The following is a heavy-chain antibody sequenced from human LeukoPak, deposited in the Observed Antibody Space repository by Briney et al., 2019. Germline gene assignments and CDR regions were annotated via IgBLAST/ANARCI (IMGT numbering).Heavy chain of an antibody. CDR2: INHSGNT. D-gene: IGHD3-10*01. CDR3: ARLLLLWFGEPDY. CDR1: GEFFGGSY. V-gene: IGHV4-34*01. Sequence: SETLSLTCTVHGEFFGGSYWNWIRQSPGKGLEWIGEINHSGNTNYNPSLKSRVTISLDTSKNQFSLKLSSVTAADTAVYYCARLLLLWFGEPDYWGQGTVVTVSS. J-gene: IGHJ4*02.